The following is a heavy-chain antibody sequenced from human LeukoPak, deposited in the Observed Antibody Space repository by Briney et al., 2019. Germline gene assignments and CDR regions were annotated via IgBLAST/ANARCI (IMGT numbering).Heavy chain of an antibody. Sequence: GGSLRLSCAASGFTFSSYAMSWGRQAPGKGLEWVSAISGSGGSTYYADSVKGRFTISRDNSKNTLYLQMNSLRAEDTTLYYCAKDYRPTTGLRENDAFDIWGQGTMVTVSS. CDR2: ISGSGGST. CDR3: AKDYRPTTGLRENDAFDI. CDR1: GFTFSSYA. J-gene: IGHJ3*02. V-gene: IGHV3-23*01. D-gene: IGHD5/OR15-5a*01.